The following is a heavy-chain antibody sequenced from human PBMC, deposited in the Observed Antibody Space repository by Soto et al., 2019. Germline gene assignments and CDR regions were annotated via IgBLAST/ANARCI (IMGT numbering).Heavy chain of an antibody. Sequence: QVQLVQSGAEVKKPGSSVKVSCKASGGTFSSYTISWVRQAPGQGREWMGRIIPSLGIANYAQKFQGRVTITADKSTSTAYMELSSLRSEDTAVYYCARGDYGDYVIDYWGQGTLVTVSS. CDR2: IIPSLGIA. D-gene: IGHD4-17*01. CDR3: ARGDYGDYVIDY. V-gene: IGHV1-69*02. CDR1: GGTFSSYT. J-gene: IGHJ4*02.